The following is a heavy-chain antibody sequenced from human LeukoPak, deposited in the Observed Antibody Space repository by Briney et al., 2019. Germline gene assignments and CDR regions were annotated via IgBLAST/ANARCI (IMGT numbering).Heavy chain of an antibody. CDR1: GFTFSSYG. V-gene: IGHV3-33*01. CDR2: IWNDGSNK. Sequence: GGSLRLSCAASGFTFSSYGMHWVRQAPGKGLEWVAVIWNDGSNKYYADSVKGRFTISRDNSKNTLYLQMNSLRAEDTAVYYCARDRLAYCGGDCYPDAFDIWGQGTMVTVSS. J-gene: IGHJ3*02. CDR3: ARDRLAYCGGDCYPDAFDI. D-gene: IGHD2-21*02.